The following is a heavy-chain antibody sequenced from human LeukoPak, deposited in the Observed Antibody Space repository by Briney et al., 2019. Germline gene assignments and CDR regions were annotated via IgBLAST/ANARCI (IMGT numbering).Heavy chain of an antibody. J-gene: IGHJ6*02. V-gene: IGHV4-59*01. CDR2: IYYSGST. CDR1: GGSISSYY. CDR3: ARDKTYYGMDV. Sequence: SETLSLTCTVSGGSISSYYGSWIRQPPGKGLEWIGNIYYSGSTNYNPSLKSRVTISVDTSKNQFSLKLSSVTAADTAVYYCARDKTYYGMDVWGQGTTVTVSS.